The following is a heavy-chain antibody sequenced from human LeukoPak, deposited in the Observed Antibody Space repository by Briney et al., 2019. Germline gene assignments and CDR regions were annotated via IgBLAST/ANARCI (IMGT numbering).Heavy chain of an antibody. J-gene: IGHJ4*02. CDR1: GGTFSSYA. Sequence: ASVKVSCKASGGTFSSYAISWVRQAPGQGLEWMGGIIPIFGTANYAQKFQGRVTMTRDTSTSTVYMELSSLKSEDTAVYYCARDTGVSSYYCDYWGQGTLVTVFS. CDR3: ARDTGVSSYYCDY. D-gene: IGHD3-10*01. V-gene: IGHV1-69*05. CDR2: IIPIFGTA.